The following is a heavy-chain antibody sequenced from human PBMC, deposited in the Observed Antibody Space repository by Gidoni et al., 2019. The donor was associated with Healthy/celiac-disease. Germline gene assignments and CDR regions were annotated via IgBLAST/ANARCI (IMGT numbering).Heavy chain of an antibody. CDR1: GFTFSSYA. Sequence: QVQLVESGGGVVQPGRSLRLSCAASGFTFSSYAMHWVRQAPGKGLAWVAFISNDGSNKYDADAVRGRFTISRDNSKNTLYLQRNSLRAEDTAVYYCARGEGGVDYWGQGTLVTVSS. CDR2: ISNDGSNK. CDR3: ARGEGGVDY. D-gene: IGHD3-16*01. J-gene: IGHJ4*02. V-gene: IGHV3-30-3*01.